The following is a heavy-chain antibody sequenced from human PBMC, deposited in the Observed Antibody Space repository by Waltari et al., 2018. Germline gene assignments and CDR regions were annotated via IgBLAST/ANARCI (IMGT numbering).Heavy chain of an antibody. V-gene: IGHV3-21*01. CDR3: ARDTPAGLFDY. CDR2: INSSRGYI. J-gene: IGHJ4*02. Sequence: EVQLVESGGGLVKPGGSLRLSCAASGFTFSTYSMNWVRQAPGRGLEWVSSINSSRGYIHYATSVKGRVTISRDSAKKSLYLQMNSLRAEDTAVYYCARDTPAGLFDYWGQGALVTVSS. CDR1: GFTFSTYS. D-gene: IGHD2-2*01.